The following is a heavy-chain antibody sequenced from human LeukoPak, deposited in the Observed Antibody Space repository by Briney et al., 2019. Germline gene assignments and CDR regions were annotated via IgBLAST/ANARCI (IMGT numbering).Heavy chain of an antibody. CDR3: ASTLYYYDSGGYYWHSPGPYYYYYMDV. V-gene: IGHV4-34*01. Sequence: KSSATLSLTCAADGGSFSGYYWSWIRQPPGKGLEWIGEINHSGSTNYNPSLKSRVTISVDTSKNRFSLKLSSVTAADTAVYYCASTLYYYDSGGYYWHSPGPYYYYYMDVWGQGTTVTVSS. CDR1: GGSFSGYY. CDR2: INHSGST. J-gene: IGHJ6*03. D-gene: IGHD3-22*01.